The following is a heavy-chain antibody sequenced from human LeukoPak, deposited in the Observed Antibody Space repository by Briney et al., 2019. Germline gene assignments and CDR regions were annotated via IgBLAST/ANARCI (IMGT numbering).Heavy chain of an antibody. CDR1: CGSFSGYY. CDR2: INHSGST. CDR3: ARGAGYCSGGSCYSEGHFDY. D-gene: IGHD2-15*01. Sequence: PSETLSLTFAVYCGSFSGYYWSWIRQPPGKGLEWIGEINHSGSTNYNPSLKSRVTISVDTSKNQFSLKLSSVTAADTAVYYCARGAGYCSGGSCYSEGHFDYWGQGTLVTVSS. V-gene: IGHV4-34*01. J-gene: IGHJ4*02.